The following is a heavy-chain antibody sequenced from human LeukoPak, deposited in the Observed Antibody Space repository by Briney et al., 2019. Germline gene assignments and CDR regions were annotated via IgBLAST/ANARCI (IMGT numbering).Heavy chain of an antibody. J-gene: IGHJ4*02. D-gene: IGHD3-10*01. CDR1: GFTFSSYA. CDR2: ISGSGGST. CDR3: AKAKLWFGETNLFDY. V-gene: IGHV3-23*01. Sequence: GGSLRLSCAASGFTFSSYAMSWVRQAPGKGLEWVSAISGSGGSTYYADSVKGRFTISRDNSKNTLYLQMNSLRAEDTAVYYCAKAKLWFGETNLFDYWGQGTLVTVSS.